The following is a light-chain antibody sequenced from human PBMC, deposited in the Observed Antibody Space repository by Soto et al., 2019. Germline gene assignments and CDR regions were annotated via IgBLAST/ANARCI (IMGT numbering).Light chain of an antibody. CDR2: SNN. Sequence: QSVLTQPPSASGTPGQRVTISCSGSSSNIGSNTVSWYQQLPGTAPKLLIYSNNQRPSGVPDRFSGSKSGTSASLAISGLQSEDEADYYCAAWDDSLNGAYVFGTGTKVTVL. CDR3: AAWDDSLNGAYV. CDR1: SSNIGSNT. V-gene: IGLV1-44*01. J-gene: IGLJ1*01.